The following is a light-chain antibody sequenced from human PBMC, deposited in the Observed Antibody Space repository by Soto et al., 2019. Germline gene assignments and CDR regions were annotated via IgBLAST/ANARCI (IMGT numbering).Light chain of an antibody. CDR1: QSVSGN. J-gene: IGKJ5*01. V-gene: IGKV3-15*01. CDR3: QQYNNWPPT. Sequence: EIVMTQSPATLSLSPGERATLSCRASQSVSGNLAWYQQKPGQAPRLLIYGASTRATGIPARFSGSGAGTEFTLTISSLQSEDFAVYYCQQYNNWPPTFGQGTRLEIK. CDR2: GAS.